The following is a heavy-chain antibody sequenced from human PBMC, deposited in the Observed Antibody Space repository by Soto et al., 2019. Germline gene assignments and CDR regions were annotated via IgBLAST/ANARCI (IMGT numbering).Heavy chain of an antibody. CDR1: GFTFSAYW. CDR3: DRGGRWWFHY. V-gene: IGHV3-7*01. J-gene: IGHJ4*02. Sequence: PGGSLRLSCAASGFTFSAYWMSWLRQAPGKGLEWVAGIKPNGGEKNYVDSVKGRFTISRDNAKNSLYLQMNSLRAEDTAIYYCDRGGRWWFHYWGLGTLVTVSS. CDR2: IKPNGGEK. D-gene: IGHD1-26*01.